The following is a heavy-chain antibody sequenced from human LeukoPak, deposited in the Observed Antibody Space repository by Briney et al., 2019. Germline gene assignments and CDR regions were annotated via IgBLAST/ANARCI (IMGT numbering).Heavy chain of an antibody. J-gene: IGHJ5*02. D-gene: IGHD6-19*01. Sequence: PSETLSLTCTVSGGSISSSSYYWGWIRQPPGKGLEWIGSIYYSGSTYYNPSLKSRATISVDTSTNQFSLRLTSVTAADTAVYYCARGLSTGWYTWFDPWGQGTLVTVSS. CDR3: ARGLSTGWYTWFDP. CDR1: GGSISSSSYY. V-gene: IGHV4-39*07. CDR2: IYYSGST.